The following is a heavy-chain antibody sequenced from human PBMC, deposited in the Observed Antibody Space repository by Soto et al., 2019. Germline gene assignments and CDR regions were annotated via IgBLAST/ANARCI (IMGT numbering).Heavy chain of an antibody. J-gene: IGHJ4*02. CDR3: ARVYFYGSVPWY. D-gene: IGHD3-10*01. V-gene: IGHV1-18*01. CDR1: GYTFTSYG. CDR2: TSANNGHT. Sequence: QVQLVQSGAEVKKPGASVKVSCKASGYTFTSYGISWVRQAPGQGLEWMGWTSANNGHTNYAQKVPGXVXTXTXPTTSTAYMALRSLRSDDTAVYYCARVYFYGSVPWYWGQGPLVTVSS.